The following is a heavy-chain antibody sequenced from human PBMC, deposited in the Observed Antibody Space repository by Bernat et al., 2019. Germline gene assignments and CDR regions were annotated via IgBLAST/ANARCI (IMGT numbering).Heavy chain of an antibody. CDR2: ISYDESHV. J-gene: IGHJ6*03. Sequence: QVHLVESWGGVFQPGTSLRLSCVASGFSFSRYAMQWVPQAPGQGPEWLGIISYDESHVYYADPLKGRFTNSSDNSKNAPYLQMDRLRPEGTAVYCCAKGSESMGQEFLFLRNHYMDACAKGPRSPS. CDR1: GFSFSRYA. D-gene: IGHD3-10*01. V-gene: IGHV3-30*05. CDR3: AKGSESMGQEFLFLRNHYMDA.